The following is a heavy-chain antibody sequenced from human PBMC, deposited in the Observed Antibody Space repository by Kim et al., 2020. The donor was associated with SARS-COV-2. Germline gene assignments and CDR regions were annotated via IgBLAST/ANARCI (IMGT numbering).Heavy chain of an antibody. CDR1: GYTFTSYG. J-gene: IGHJ4*02. V-gene: IGHV1-18*04. CDR2: ISAYNGNT. CDR3: ARDPFSYYDILTGLYYFDY. D-gene: IGHD3-9*01. Sequence: ASVKVSCKASGYTFTSYGISWVRQAPGQGLEWMGWISAYNGNTNYAQKLQGRVTMTTDTSTSTAYMELRSLRSDDTAVYYCARDPFSYYDILTGLYYFDYWGQGTLVTVSS.